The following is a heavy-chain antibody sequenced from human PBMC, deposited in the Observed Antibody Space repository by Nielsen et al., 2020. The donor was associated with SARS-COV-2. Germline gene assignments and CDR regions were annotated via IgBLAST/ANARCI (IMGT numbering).Heavy chain of an antibody. Sequence: ASVKVSCKTSGYTFNNHDINWVRQAAGQGLEWMGWMSPNSGNIGYAQKFQGRLTVTRNISTSTVYMELSSLRSDDTAVYFCAREDVGRDGTSWLDHWGQGALVTVSS. CDR1: GYTFNNHD. J-gene: IGHJ5*02. D-gene: IGHD5-24*01. CDR3: AREDVGRDGTSWLDH. V-gene: IGHV1-8*01. CDR2: MSPNSGNI.